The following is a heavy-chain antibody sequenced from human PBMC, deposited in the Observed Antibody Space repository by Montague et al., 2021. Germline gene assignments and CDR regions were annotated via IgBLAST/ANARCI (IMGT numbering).Heavy chain of an antibody. Sequence: SETLSLTCTVSGASITSNIYYWGWTPQSPGKGLEWMGSIYYSGYSFYQPSLKSRITMAVDTSKNQFSLKLSSVTAADTAIYYCARVFSSWYVGWFDPWGQGTLATVA. CDR2: IYYSGYS. D-gene: IGHD6-13*01. J-gene: IGHJ5*02. CDR1: GASITSNIYY. V-gene: IGHV4-39*07. CDR3: ARVFSSWYVGWFDP.